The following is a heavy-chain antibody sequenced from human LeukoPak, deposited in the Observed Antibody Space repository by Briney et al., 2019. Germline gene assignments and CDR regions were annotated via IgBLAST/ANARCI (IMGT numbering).Heavy chain of an antibody. V-gene: IGHV3-23*01. CDR2: VSDGGAYT. D-gene: IGHD2-2*01. CDR3: AKAIGQEIPAASRWYDP. Sequence: PGGSLRLSCAASGFTFSSYAMAWVRQAPGKGLEWVSTVSDGGAYTYHADSVKGRFTISRGNFRNGLYLQMNSLRVEDTAVYYCAKAIGQEIPAASRWYDPWGQGTLVTVSS. CDR1: GFTFSSYA. J-gene: IGHJ5*02.